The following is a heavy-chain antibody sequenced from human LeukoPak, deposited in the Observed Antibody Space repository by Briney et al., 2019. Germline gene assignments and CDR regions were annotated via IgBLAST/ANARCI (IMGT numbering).Heavy chain of an antibody. D-gene: IGHD7-27*01. CDR2: ISGSGGST. V-gene: IGHV3-23*01. Sequence: GGSLRLSCAASGFTFSSYAMSWVRQAPGKGLEWVSGISGSGGSTYYADSVKGRFTISRDNSKNTLILQMNSLRVEDTAVYYCAKALYDSTGDGYWGQGTLVTISS. CDR3: AKALYDSTGDGY. CDR1: GFTFSSYA. J-gene: IGHJ4*02.